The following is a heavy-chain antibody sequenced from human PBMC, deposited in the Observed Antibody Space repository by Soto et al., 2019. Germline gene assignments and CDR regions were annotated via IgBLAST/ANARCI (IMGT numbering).Heavy chain of an antibody. J-gene: IGHJ4*02. CDR1: GFTFNDYA. D-gene: IGHD5-12*01. V-gene: IGHV3-23*01. CDR2: SSAGGGTT. Sequence: EVQLLESGGGLVQPGGSLRLSCAVSGFTFNDYAMSWVRQAPGKGLEWVSSSSAGGGTTYYADSVKGRFTISRDNSKNTLFLQMNSLRAEDAAVYYCAKVSARERWLQTPYDYWGQGTLVTVSS. CDR3: AKVSARERWLQTPYDY.